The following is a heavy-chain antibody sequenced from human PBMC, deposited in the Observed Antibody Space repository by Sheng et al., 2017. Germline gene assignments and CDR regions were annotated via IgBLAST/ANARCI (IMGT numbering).Heavy chain of an antibody. CDR3: ARQWLTGSPDY. D-gene: IGHD6-19*01. CDR2: INHSGST. CDR1: GGSFSGYY. Sequence: QVQLQQWGAGLLKPSETLSLTCAVYGGSFSGYYWSWIRQSPGKGLEWIGQINHSGSTDYNPYLKSRVTISVDTSKNQFSLKLRSVTAADTAMYYCARQWLTGSPDYWGQGTLVTVSS. J-gene: IGHJ4*02. V-gene: IGHV4-34*02.